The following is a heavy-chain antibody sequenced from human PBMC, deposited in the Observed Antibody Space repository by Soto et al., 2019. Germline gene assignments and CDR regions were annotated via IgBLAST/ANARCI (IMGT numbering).Heavy chain of an antibody. J-gene: IGHJ4*02. D-gene: IGHD2-21*01. CDR2: IYYSGST. CDR1: GGSISSGDYY. CDR3: ARAWAYPLYYFDY. Sequence: SETLSLTCTVSGGSISSGDYYWSWIRQPPGKGLEWIGYIYYSGSTYYNPSLKSRVTISVDTSKNQFSLKLSSVTAADTAVYYCARAWAYPLYYFDYWGQGTLVTVSS. V-gene: IGHV4-30-4*01.